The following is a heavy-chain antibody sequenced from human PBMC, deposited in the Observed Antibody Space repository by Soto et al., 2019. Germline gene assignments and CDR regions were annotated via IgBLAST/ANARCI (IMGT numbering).Heavy chain of an antibody. CDR3: ARADCSSTTCYFYYGMDV. V-gene: IGHV1-3*01. J-gene: IGHJ6*02. CDR2: INPGNDNT. CDR1: GYTFTSYA. D-gene: IGHD2-2*01. Sequence: ASVKVSCKASGYTFTSYALHWVRQAPGQRXEWMGRINPGNDNTRYSQKFQPRVTITRDTSASIAHMELSSLTSDDTAVYYCARADCSSTTCYFYYGMDVWGQGTTVTVSS.